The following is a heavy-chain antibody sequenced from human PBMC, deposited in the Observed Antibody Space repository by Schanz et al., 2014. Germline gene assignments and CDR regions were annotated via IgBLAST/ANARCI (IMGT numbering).Heavy chain of an antibody. V-gene: IGHV3-48*04. J-gene: IGHJ6*02. CDR1: GFTFSSYS. Sequence: EVQLLESGGGLVQPGGSLRLSCAASGFTFSSYSMNWVRQAPGQGLEWVSYISSSSSTRYYADSVKGRFTISRDNAKSSLFLQMNSLRSEDTAVYDCLAPDYDMDVWGQGTTVTVSS. CDR2: ISSSSSTR. CDR3: LAPDYDMDV.